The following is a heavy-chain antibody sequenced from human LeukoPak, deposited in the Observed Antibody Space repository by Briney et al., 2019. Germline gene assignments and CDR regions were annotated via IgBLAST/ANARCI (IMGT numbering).Heavy chain of an antibody. V-gene: IGHV4-38-2*01. D-gene: IGHD3-16*01. Sequence: SETPSLTCDVSGYSISSGYYWGWIRGPPGKGREWIGSIYHSGSTYYNSSPKSLVTISVDTSKNQFSLKLSSVTAADTAVYYCARHGGSAFDIWGQGTMVAVSS. CDR1: GYSISSGYY. J-gene: IGHJ3*02. CDR2: IYHSGST. CDR3: ARHGGSAFDI.